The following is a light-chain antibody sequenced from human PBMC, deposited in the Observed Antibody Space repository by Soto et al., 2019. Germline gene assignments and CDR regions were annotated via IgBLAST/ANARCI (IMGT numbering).Light chain of an antibody. V-gene: IGKV4-1*01. CDR3: LQYYSSPRT. J-gene: IGKJ2*01. Sequence: DIVMTQSPDSLAVSLGERATINCKSSQSVLYSSTNKNYLAWYQQKAGQPPKLLIYWASTRESGVPDRISGSGSGTDFTLTISSLQAEDVAVYYCLQYYSSPRTFGQGTKLEIK. CDR2: WAS. CDR1: QSVLYSSTNKNY.